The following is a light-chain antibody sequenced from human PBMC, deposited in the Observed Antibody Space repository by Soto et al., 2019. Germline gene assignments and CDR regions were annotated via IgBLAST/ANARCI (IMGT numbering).Light chain of an antibody. CDR1: SSDVGGYDY. CDR2: EVS. J-gene: IGLJ2*01. V-gene: IGLV2-14*01. CDR3: SSYTTSSTRV. Sequence: QSALTQPASVSGSPGQSITISCTGTSSDVGGYDYVSWYQQHPGKAPKVMIYEVSNRPSGVSYRFSGSKSGNTASLTIAGLQADEEADYYCSSYTTSSTRVFGGGTTLTVL.